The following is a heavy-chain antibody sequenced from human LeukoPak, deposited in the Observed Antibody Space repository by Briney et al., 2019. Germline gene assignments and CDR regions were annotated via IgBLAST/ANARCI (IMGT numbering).Heavy chain of an antibody. CDR2: MNPNSGNT. V-gene: IGHV1-8*01. CDR3: ARGKMVYAWAEYFQH. Sequence: ASVKVSCKASGYTFTSYDINWVRQATGQGLEWMGWMNPNSGNTGYAQKFQGRVTMTRNTSISTAYMELSSLRSEDTAVYYCARGKMVYAWAEYFQHWGQGTLVTVSS. J-gene: IGHJ1*01. CDR1: GYTFTSYD. D-gene: IGHD2-8*01.